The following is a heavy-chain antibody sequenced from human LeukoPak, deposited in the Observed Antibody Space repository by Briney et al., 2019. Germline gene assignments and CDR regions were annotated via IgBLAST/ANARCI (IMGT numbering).Heavy chain of an antibody. J-gene: IGHJ3*01. V-gene: IGHV3-48*01. CDR1: GFAFSNYN. CDR3: ARALTRYALDL. CDR2: ISSSSHSI. Sequence: GGSLRLSCAASGFAFSNYNMNWVRQAPGRGLEWVSYISSSSHSIYYADSVKGRFTVSRDNAQDSLYLQLNNLKAGDTAVYYCARALTRYALDLWGQGTMVTVSS.